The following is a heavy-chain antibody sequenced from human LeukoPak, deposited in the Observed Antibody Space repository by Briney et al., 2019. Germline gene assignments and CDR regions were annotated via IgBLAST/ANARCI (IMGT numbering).Heavy chain of an antibody. CDR1: GFTFSTFA. CDR2: IFPSGGEI. J-gene: IGHJ4*02. V-gene: IGHV3-23*01. CDR3: ATYRQVLLPFES. D-gene: IGHD2-8*02. Sequence: GGSLRLSCAASGFTFSTFAMIWVRQPPGKGLWWVSSIFPSGGEIHYADSVRGRFTISRDNSKSTLSLQMNSLRAEDTAIYYCATYRQVLLPFESWGQGTLVTVSS.